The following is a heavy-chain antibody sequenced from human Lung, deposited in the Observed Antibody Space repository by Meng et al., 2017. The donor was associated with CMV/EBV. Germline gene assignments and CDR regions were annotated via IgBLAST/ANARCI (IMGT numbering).Heavy chain of an antibody. D-gene: IGHD2-15*01. J-gene: IGHJ4*02. CDR3: ARGRGLVVRTVQYYLDY. CDR2: INSSSYYI. CDR1: GFTFSTYN. V-gene: IGHV3-21*01. Sequence: GGSXRLSFAASGFTFSTYNMNWVRQAPGKGLEWVSSINSSSYYIYYADSVKGRFTISRDNAKNSLYLQMNSLRAEDTAVYYCARGRGLVVRTVQYYLDYWXQGTLVTVSS.